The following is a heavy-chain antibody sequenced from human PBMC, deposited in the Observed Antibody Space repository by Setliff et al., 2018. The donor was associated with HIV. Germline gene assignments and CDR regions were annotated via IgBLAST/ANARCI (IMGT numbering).Heavy chain of an antibody. CDR1: GYAFASYG. CDR3: ARFYDSGASYSDDAFDI. J-gene: IGHJ3*02. Sequence: ASVKVSCKASGYAFASYGLNWVRQAPGQGLEWMGWINTHSGNPTYAQAFTGRFVFSLDTSVSTAYLQISSLRAEDTAVYYCARFYDSGASYSDDAFDIWAKGQWSPSPQ. D-gene: IGHD3-22*01. CDR2: INTHSGNP. V-gene: IGHV7-4-1*02.